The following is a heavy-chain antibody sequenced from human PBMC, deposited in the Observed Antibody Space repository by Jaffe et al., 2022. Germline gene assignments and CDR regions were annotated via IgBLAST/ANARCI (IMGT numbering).Heavy chain of an antibody. J-gene: IGHJ4*02. V-gene: IGHV4-61*02. CDR1: GGSISSGSYY. Sequence: QVQLQESGPGLVKPSQTLSLTCTVSGGSISSGSYYWSWIRQPAGKGLEWIGRIYTSGSTNYNPSLKSRVTISVDTSKNQFSLKLSSVTAADTAVYYCAREEGATPYWGQGTLVTVSS. CDR3: AREEGATPY. CDR2: IYTSGST. D-gene: IGHD1-26*01.